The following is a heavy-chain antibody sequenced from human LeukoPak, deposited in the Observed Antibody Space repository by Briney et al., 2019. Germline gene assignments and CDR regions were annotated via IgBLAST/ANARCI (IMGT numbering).Heavy chain of an antibody. J-gene: IGHJ4*02. CDR3: ARDSRQWLAYDY. Sequence: GGSLRLSCAASGFTFSSYAMSWVRQAPGKGLVWVSRINSDGSSTSYADSVKGRFTISRDNAKNTLYLQMNSLRAEDTAVYYCARDSRQWLAYDYWGQGTLVTVSS. D-gene: IGHD6-19*01. CDR1: GFTFSSYA. CDR2: INSDGSST. V-gene: IGHV3-74*01.